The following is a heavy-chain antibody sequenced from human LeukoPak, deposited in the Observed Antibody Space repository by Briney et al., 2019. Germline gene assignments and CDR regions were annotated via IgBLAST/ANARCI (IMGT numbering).Heavy chain of an antibody. Sequence: PSETLALTCTVSGGSISSNNYYWGWIRQPPGKGLEWIGSISYSGSTYYNPSLKSRVTISVGTSKNQFSLKLTSVTAADTAVYYCARHKYQLLGYWGQGTLVTVSS. J-gene: IGHJ4*02. D-gene: IGHD2-2*01. CDR3: ARHKYQLLGY. CDR1: GGSISSNNYY. V-gene: IGHV4-39*01. CDR2: ISYSGST.